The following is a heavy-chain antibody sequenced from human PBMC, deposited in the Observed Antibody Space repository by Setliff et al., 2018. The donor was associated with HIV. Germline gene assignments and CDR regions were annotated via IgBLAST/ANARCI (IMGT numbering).Heavy chain of an antibody. D-gene: IGHD5-18*01. Sequence: ASVKVSCKASGDTFNDYYIHWGRQAPGQGLEWMGWVDPKSGDSNYAPRFEDRVNMTRDSSISTVYVELNRLRSDDTAVYYCARSDDLDAALAPWGQGSLVTVSS. J-gene: IGHJ4*02. CDR2: VDPKSGDS. V-gene: IGHV1-2*02. CDR3: ARSDDLDAALAP. CDR1: GDTFNDYY.